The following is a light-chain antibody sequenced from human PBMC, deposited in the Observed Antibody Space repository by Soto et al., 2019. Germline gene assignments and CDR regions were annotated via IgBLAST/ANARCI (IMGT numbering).Light chain of an antibody. Sequence: DIQMTQSPSSLSASVGDRVTITCRASQRIASHLNWYQQKPGKAPNLLIYAASSLESGVPSRFSGSGSGTDFTLPISSLQPEDWATDDGQQRYNTQWTFGQGTKVDIK. CDR2: AAS. J-gene: IGKJ1*01. CDR3: QQRYNTQWT. CDR1: QRIASH. V-gene: IGKV1-39*01.